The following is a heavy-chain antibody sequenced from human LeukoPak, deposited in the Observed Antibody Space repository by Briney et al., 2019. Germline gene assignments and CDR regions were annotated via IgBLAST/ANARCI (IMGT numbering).Heavy chain of an antibody. CDR3: ARHHGEMATIAFDY. Sequence: PSGTLSLTCTVSGGSISSGDYYWSWVRQPPGKGLEWIGYIYYSGSTYYNPSLKSRVTISVDTSKNQFSLKLSSVTAADTAVYYCARHHGEMATIAFDYWGQGTLVTVSS. V-gene: IGHV4-30-4*01. J-gene: IGHJ4*02. D-gene: IGHD5-24*01. CDR1: GGSISSGDYY. CDR2: IYYSGST.